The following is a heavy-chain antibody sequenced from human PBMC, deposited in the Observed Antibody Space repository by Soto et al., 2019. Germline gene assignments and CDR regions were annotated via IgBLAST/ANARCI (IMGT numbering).Heavy chain of an antibody. CDR3: ARGPRRITIFAVVIISNWFDP. V-gene: IGHV4-30-4*01. J-gene: IGHJ5*02. CDR2: IYYSGST. D-gene: IGHD3-3*01. CDR1: GGSISSGDYY. Sequence: SETLSLTCTVSGGSISSGDYYWSWIRQPPGKGLEWIGYIYYSGSTYYNPSPKSRVTISVDTSKNQFSLKLSSVTAADTAVYYCARGPRRITIFAVVIISNWFDPWGQGTLVTVSS.